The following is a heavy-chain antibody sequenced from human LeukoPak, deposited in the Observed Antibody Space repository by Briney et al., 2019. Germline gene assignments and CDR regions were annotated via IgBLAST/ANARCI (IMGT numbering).Heavy chain of an antibody. J-gene: IGHJ4*02. CDR2: INPNSGGT. CDR3: ARMDTVTTPRGEY. V-gene: IGHV1-2*02. D-gene: IGHD4-17*01. Sequence: ASVKVSCTASGYTFTGYYIHWVRQAPGQGLEWMGWINPNSGGTNYAQKFQGRVTMTRDTSISTAYMELSRLRSDDTAVYYCARMDTVTTPRGEYWGQGTLVTVSS. CDR1: GYTFTGYY.